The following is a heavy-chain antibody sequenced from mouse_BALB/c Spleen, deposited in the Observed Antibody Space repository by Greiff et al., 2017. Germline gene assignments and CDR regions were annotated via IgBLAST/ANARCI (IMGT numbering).Heavy chain of an antibody. D-gene: IGHD1-1*02. Sequence: EVHLVESGGGLVQPGGSLKLSCAASGFTFSSYGMSWVRQTPDKRLELVATINSNGGSTYYPDSVKGRFTISRDNAKNTLYLQMSSLKSEDTAMYYCARERTYYAWFAYWGQGTLVTVSA. J-gene: IGHJ3*01. CDR2: INSNGGST. V-gene: IGHV5-6-3*01. CDR1: GFTFSSYG. CDR3: ARERTYYAWFAY.